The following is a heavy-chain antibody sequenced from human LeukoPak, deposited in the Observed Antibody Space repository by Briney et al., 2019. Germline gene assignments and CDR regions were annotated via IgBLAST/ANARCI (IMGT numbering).Heavy chain of an antibody. J-gene: IGHJ4*02. CDR2: ISGSGGST. Sequence: GGSLRLSCAASGFTFSSYAMSWVRQAPGKGLEGVSAISGSGGSTYYADSVKGRFTISRDNSKNTLYLQMNSLRAEDTAVYYCAKRSRFGELLIGRFDYWGQGTLVTVSS. CDR1: GFTFSSYA. D-gene: IGHD3-10*01. CDR3: AKRSRFGELLIGRFDY. V-gene: IGHV3-23*01.